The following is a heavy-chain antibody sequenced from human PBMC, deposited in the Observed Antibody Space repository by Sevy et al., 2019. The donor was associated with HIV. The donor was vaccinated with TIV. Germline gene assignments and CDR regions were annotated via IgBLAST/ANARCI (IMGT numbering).Heavy chain of an antibody. D-gene: IGHD2-21*01. CDR3: ARQRSYSTGESPRDCFDS. V-gene: IGHV4-39*01. Sequence: SETLSLTCTVSRGSVSSRDYYWGWMRQPPGKELEWIGSFSHSGTPNYNPSLKSRITIYIDASTNQFSLSLRSLTAADTAIFYCARQRSYSTGESPRDCFDSWGPGVLVTVSS. CDR1: RGSVSSRDYY. CDR2: FSHSGTP. J-gene: IGHJ5*01.